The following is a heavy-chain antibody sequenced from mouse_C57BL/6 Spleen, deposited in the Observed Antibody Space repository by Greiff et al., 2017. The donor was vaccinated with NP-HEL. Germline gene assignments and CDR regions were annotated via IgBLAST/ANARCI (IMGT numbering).Heavy chain of an antibody. D-gene: IGHD1-1*02. Sequence: EVKLMESGGGLVQPGGSMKLSCVASGFTFSNYWMNWVRQSPEKGLEWVAQIRLKSDNYATHYAESVKGRFTISRDDSKSSVYLQINNLRAEDTGIYYCTKGGPYYFDYWGQGTTLTVSS. V-gene: IGHV6-3*01. CDR1: GFTFSNYW. J-gene: IGHJ2*01. CDR3: TKGGPYYFDY. CDR2: IRLKSDNYAT.